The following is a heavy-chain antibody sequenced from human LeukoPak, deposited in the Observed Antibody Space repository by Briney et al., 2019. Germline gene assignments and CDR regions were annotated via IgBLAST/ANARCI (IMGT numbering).Heavy chain of an antibody. D-gene: IGHD2-15*01. CDR3: ERASGTVSYCSGGTCDNDFGAFDI. CDR1: GFTLNTYS. J-gene: IGHJ3*02. Sequence: GGSLRLSCEASGFTLNTYSMAWVRQAPGRGLEWVSSIISSSGYLYFRDSVEGRFTTSRDNAKNSLYLQMNSLRDEDRAVYPCERASGTVSYCSGGTCDNDFGAFDIWGQGTKVTVSS. CDR2: IISSSGYL. V-gene: IGHV3-21*06.